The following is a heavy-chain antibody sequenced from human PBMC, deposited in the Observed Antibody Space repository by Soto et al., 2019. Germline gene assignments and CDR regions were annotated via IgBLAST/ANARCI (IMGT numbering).Heavy chain of an antibody. D-gene: IGHD1-26*01. V-gene: IGHV1-46*01. CDR2: INPSGDSI. CDR3: ARDWEFGY. J-gene: IGHJ4*02. CDR1: GYSFSSYY. Sequence: ASVKVSFKASGYSFSSYYMHWVRQAPGQGLEWMGVINPSGDSITYAQKFQGRVTMTKDASTSTLFMEVSSLRSEDTAVYFCARDWEFGYWGQGTQVTVSS.